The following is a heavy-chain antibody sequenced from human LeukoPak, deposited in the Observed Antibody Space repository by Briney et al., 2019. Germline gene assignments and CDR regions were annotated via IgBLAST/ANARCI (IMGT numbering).Heavy chain of an antibody. V-gene: IGHV3-21*01. Sequence: GGSLRLSCEASGFTFSNYRMNWVRQAPGKGLEWVSSISSGGKYIYYADSVRGRFTISRDNAKNSLYLQMNSLRAEDTAVYYCATELGYCSGGSCPWGQGTLVAVSS. J-gene: IGHJ5*02. CDR2: ISSGGKYI. CDR1: GFTFSNYR. D-gene: IGHD2-15*01. CDR3: ATELGYCSGGSCP.